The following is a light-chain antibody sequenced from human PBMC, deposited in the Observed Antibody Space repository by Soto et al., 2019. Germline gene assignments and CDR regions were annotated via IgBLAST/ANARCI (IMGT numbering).Light chain of an antibody. V-gene: IGLV2-14*01. J-gene: IGLJ1*01. CDR3: SSYTSSSTL. CDR2: EVS. Sequence: ALTHPASVSGSPGQSITISCTGTSSDVGSYNYVSWYQQHPGKAPKLMIYEVSDRPSGISSRFSGSKSGNTASLTISGLQTEDEADYYCSSYTSSSTLFGTGTKVTVL. CDR1: SSDVGSYNY.